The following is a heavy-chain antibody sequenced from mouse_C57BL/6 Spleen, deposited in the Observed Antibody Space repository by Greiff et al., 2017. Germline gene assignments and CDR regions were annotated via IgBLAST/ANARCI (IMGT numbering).Heavy chain of an antibody. J-gene: IGHJ2*01. CDR2: IDPEDGDT. CDR1: GFNIKDYY. D-gene: IGHD1-1*01. Sequence: VQLQQSGAELVRPGASVKLSCTASGFNIKDYYMHWVKQRPEQGLEWIGRIDPEDGDTEYAPKFQGKATMTADTSSNTAYLQLSSLTSEDTAVYYCTSYYYGSSPFDYWGQGTTRTVSS. V-gene: IGHV14-1*01. CDR3: TSYYYGSSPFDY.